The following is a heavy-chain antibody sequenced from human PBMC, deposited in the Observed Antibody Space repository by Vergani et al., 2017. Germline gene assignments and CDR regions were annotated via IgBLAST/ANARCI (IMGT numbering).Heavy chain of an antibody. V-gene: IGHV2-5*01. CDR3: AQNSVVRGTHTSFYYYYMDV. Sequence: QITLKESGPTLVKPTQTLTLTCTFSGFPLSTSGVGVGWIRQPPGKALEWLALIYWNDDTRYSPPLKSRLSITKDTSKNHVVLTMTNMDPVDTATYYCAQNSVVRGTHTSFYYYYMDVWGKGSTVSVS. J-gene: IGHJ6*03. CDR1: GFPLSTSGVG. CDR2: IYWNDDT. D-gene: IGHD3-10*01.